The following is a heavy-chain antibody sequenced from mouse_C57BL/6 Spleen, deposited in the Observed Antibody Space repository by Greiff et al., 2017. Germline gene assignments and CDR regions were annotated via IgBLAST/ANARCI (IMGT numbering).Heavy chain of an antibody. CDR3: TRLRLGFFDY. J-gene: IGHJ2*01. V-gene: IGHV1-15*01. CDR1: GYTFTDYE. D-gene: IGHD4-1*01. Sequence: VQLQQSGAELVRPGASVTLSCKASGYTFTDYEMHWVKQTPVHGLEWIGAIDPEAGGTAYNQTFKGKAIRTGDKSPSTAYMELRSLTSDDSAVYYCTRLRLGFFDYWGQGTTLTVSS. CDR2: IDPEAGGT.